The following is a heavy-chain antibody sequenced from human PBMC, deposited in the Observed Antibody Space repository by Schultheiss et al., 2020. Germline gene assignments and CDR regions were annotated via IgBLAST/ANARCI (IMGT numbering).Heavy chain of an antibody. J-gene: IGHJ3*02. CDR2: ISGSGGST. V-gene: IGHV3-23*01. D-gene: IGHD2-15*01. Sequence: GGSLRLSCAASGFTFDDYGMSWVRQAPGKGLEWVSAISGSGGSTYYADSVKGRFTISRDNSKNTLYLQMNSLRAEDTAVYYCARDGVYCSGGSCYSGAFDIWGQGTMVTVS. CDR1: GFTFDDYG. CDR3: ARDGVYCSGGSCYSGAFDI.